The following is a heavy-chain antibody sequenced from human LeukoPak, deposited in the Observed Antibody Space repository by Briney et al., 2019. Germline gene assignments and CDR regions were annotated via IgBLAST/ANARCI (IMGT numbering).Heavy chain of an antibody. CDR1: GYTFTSYG. CDR2: ISAYNGNT. CDR3: ARVGLGYCSSTSCYEFDY. Sequence: ASVKVSCKASGYTFTSYGISWVRQAPGQGLEWMGWISAYNGNTNYAQKLQGRVTMTTDTSTSTAYVELRSLRSDDTAVYYCARVGLGYCSSTSCYEFDYWGQGTLVTVSS. V-gene: IGHV1-18*04. J-gene: IGHJ4*02. D-gene: IGHD2-2*01.